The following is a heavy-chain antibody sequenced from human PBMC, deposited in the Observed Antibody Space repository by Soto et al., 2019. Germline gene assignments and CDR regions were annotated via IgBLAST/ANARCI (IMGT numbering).Heavy chain of an antibody. CDR1: GYTFTGYY. D-gene: IGHD3-16*01. CDR3: ASLPVLWETYGMDV. CDR2: INPNSGGT. V-gene: IGHV1-2*02. Sequence: AASVKVSCKASGYTFTGYYMHWVRQAPGQGLEWMGWINPNSGGTNYAQKFQGRVTMTRDTSISTAYMELSRLRSDDTAVYYCASLPVLWETYGMDVWGQGTTVTVSS. J-gene: IGHJ6*02.